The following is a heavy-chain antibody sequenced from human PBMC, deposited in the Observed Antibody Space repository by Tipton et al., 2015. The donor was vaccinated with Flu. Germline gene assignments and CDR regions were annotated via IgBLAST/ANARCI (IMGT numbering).Heavy chain of an antibody. J-gene: IGHJ4*02. D-gene: IGHD3-22*01. CDR1: GGSIRSHY. CDR2: MFYTGNT. Sequence: TLSLTCTVSGGSIRSHYWSWIRQPPGKTLEWIGCMFYTGNTDHNPSLRSRVTMSIDTSRSVFSLKLDSVTAADTAVYYCAATSYYYDSSAPLRDCWGQGTQVTVSS. V-gene: IGHV4-59*03. CDR3: AATSYYYDSSAPLRDC.